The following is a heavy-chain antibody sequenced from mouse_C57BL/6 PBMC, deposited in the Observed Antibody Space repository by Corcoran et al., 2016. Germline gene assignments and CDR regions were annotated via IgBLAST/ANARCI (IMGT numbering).Heavy chain of an antibody. CDR3: SGLLRSNFDY. CDR2: INTYSGVP. CDR1: GYTFTTYG. D-gene: IGHD1-1*01. Sequence: QIQLVQSGPELKKPGETVKISCKASGYTFTTYGMSWVKQAPGKGLKWMGWINTYSGVPTYADDFKGRFAFSLETSASTAYLQINNLKNEDTATYFFSGLLRSNFDYWGQGTTVTVSS. J-gene: IGHJ2*01. V-gene: IGHV9-3*01.